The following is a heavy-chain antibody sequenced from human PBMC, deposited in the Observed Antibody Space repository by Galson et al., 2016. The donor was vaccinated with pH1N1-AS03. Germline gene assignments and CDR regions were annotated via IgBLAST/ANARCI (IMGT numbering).Heavy chain of an antibody. V-gene: IGHV3-23*01. J-gene: IGHJ4*02. CDR2: ISPTGETT. CDR3: AKCDVSCQHSTLDY. D-gene: IGHD2-8*02. Sequence: SLRLSCAASGFIFSGASMSWVRQAPGKGLEWVAAISPTGETTPYADSVKGRFIISRDNSKNTLFLEVDSLRAEDTAVYYCAKCDVSCQHSTLDYWGQGTLVTVSS. CDR1: GFIFSGAS.